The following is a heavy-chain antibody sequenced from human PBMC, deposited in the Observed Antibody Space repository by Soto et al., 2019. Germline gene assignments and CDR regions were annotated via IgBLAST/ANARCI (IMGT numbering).Heavy chain of an antibody. CDR2: ISSSSSYT. CDR1: GFTFSDYY. V-gene: IGHV3-11*06. J-gene: IGHJ4*02. D-gene: IGHD2-15*01. Sequence: GGSLRLSCAASGFTFSDYYMSWIRQAPGKGLEWVSYISSSSSYTNYADSVKGRFTISRDNAKNSLYLQMNSLRAEDTAVYYCAREVVVVAANCFDYWGQGTLVTVSS. CDR3: AREVVVVAANCFDY.